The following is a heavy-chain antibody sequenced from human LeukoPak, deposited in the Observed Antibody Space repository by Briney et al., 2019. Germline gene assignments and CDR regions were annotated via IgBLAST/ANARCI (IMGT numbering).Heavy chain of an antibody. CDR3: ARARDCSGGNCYSDC. D-gene: IGHD2-15*01. V-gene: IGHV7-4-1*04. CDR2: INTDTGNP. CDR1: GYTFTTHA. Sequence: ASVKVSCKASGYTFTTHAMNWVRQAPGQGLEWMGWINTDTGNPTYAQGFTGRFVFSLDTSVGMAHLQISSLKAEDTAVYYCARARDCSGGNCYSDCWGQGTLVTVSS. J-gene: IGHJ4*02.